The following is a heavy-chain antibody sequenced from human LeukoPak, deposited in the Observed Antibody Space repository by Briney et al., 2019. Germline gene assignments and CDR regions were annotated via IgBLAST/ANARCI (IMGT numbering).Heavy chain of an antibody. CDR3: ASDKIGTMIVVVMYYFDY. D-gene: IGHD3-22*01. Sequence: GGSLRLSCAASGFTFSSYAMHWVRQAPGKGLEWVAVISYDGSNKYYADSVKGRFTISRDNSKSTLYLQMNSLRAEDTAVYYCASDKIGTMIVVVMYYFDYWGQGTLSPSPQ. CDR1: GFTFSSYA. CDR2: ISYDGSNK. J-gene: IGHJ4*02. V-gene: IGHV3-30-3*01.